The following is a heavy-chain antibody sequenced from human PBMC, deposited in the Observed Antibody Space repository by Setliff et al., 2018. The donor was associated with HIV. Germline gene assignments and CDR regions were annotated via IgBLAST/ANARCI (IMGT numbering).Heavy chain of an antibody. CDR2: IYYSGST. D-gene: IGHD3-10*01. V-gene: IGHV4-59*12. J-gene: IGHJ5*02. CDR3: ARSLDYSGSGSYYVGWFDL. Sequence: SETLSLTCTVSGGSISSYYWSWIRQPPGKGLEWIGYIYYSGSTNYNPSLKSRVSMSVDTSKSQFSLNLSSVTAADTAVYYCARSLDYSGSGSYYVGWFDLWGQGIPVTVSS. CDR1: GGSISSYY.